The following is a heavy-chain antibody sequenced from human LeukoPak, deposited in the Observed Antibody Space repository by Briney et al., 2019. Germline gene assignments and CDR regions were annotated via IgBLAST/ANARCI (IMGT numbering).Heavy chain of an antibody. CDR3: AKDPPRGSGDAFDI. Sequence: GGSLRLSCVASGFSFSNYAMTWVRQAPGKGLEWVSTISGSGSSTYYADSVKGRFTISRDNSRNTLYLQMDSLRAEDSAVYYCAKDPPRGSGDAFDIWGQGTRVTVSS. D-gene: IGHD2-15*01. CDR1: GFSFSNYA. CDR2: ISGSGSST. V-gene: IGHV3-23*01. J-gene: IGHJ3*02.